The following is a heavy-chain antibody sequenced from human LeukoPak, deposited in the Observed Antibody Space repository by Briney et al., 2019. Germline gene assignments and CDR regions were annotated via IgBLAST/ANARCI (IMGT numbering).Heavy chain of an antibody. J-gene: IGHJ4*02. Sequence: PGGSLRLSCAASGFTFSSYAMSWVRQAPGKGLEWVSAISGSGGSTHYADSVKGRFTISRDNSKNTVYLQMNSLRAEDTAVYYCAKPQAVTGPHDDFDYWGQGTLVTVSS. D-gene: IGHD6-19*01. CDR3: AKPQAVTGPHDDFDY. CDR1: GFTFSSYA. V-gene: IGHV3-23*01. CDR2: ISGSGGST.